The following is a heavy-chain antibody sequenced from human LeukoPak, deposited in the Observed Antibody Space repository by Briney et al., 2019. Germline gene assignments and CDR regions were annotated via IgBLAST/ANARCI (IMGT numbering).Heavy chain of an antibody. V-gene: IGHV4-4*02. Sequence: SETLSLTCDVSGGSVTSTNWWSWVRQPPGKGLEWIGEVHLDGRTNYNPSLKSRLIMSVDLPENHISLKLTAVTSADTAVYYCAREGGFYRPLDYSGQGTLVTVSS. D-gene: IGHD3-3*01. J-gene: IGHJ4*02. CDR3: AREGGFYRPLDY. CDR2: VHLDGRT. CDR1: GGSVTSTNW.